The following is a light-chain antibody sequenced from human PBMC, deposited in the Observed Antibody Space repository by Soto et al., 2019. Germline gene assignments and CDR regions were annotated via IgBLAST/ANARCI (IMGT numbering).Light chain of an antibody. V-gene: IGKV1-39*01. CDR2: GAS. CDR3: QQSYDSPPP. Sequence: DIQMTQTPSTLSASVGDRFTITCRASQTINNYLNWYQQKPGKAPKCLIYGASSLQSGVSSRFSGRGSGTDYTLIISSLQPEDFATYYCQQSYDSPPPFGGGTMVDIK. CDR1: QTINNY. J-gene: IGKJ4*01.